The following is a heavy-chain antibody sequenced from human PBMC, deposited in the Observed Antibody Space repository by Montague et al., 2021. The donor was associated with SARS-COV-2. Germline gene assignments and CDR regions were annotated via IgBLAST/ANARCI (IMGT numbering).Heavy chain of an antibody. CDR2: IYYRGST. D-gene: IGHD6-19*01. Sequence: SETLSLTCSVSGGSISSRNLFWAWIRQPPGKGLEWIGSIYYRGSTYYNPSLKSRVFISVNTSKNQLSLTLTSVTAADTAVYYCATQEDPSGWIPGPFDFWGQGTLLSVSS. J-gene: IGHJ4*02. CDR3: ATQEDPSGWIPGPFDF. V-gene: IGHV4-39*01. CDR1: GGSISSRNLF.